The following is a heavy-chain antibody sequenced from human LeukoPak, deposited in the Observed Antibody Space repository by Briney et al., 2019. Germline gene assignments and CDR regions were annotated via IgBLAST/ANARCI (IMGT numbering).Heavy chain of an antibody. J-gene: IGHJ6*03. Sequence: SETLSLTCAVYGGSFSGCYWSWIRQPPGKGLEWIGSIYYSGSTYYNPSLKSRVTISVDTSKNQFSLKLSSVTAADTAVYYCARQNILTGYYTYRGYYYMDVWGKGTTVTISS. CDR2: IYYSGST. D-gene: IGHD3-9*01. CDR3: ARQNILTGYYTYRGYYYMDV. V-gene: IGHV4-34*01. CDR1: GGSFSGCY.